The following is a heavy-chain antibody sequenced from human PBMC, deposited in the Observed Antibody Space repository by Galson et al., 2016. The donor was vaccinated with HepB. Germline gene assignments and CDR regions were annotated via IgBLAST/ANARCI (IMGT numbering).Heavy chain of an antibody. CDR1: GYTFAKYT. J-gene: IGHJ4*02. Sequence: SVKVSCMASGYTFAKYTVQWLRQAPGQRLEWMGWINTGDGTTKYSQKFQGRVTFTRDTSASTAYMELSSLRSEDTAVYYCVGEVAAIFRFDFWGPGTLVTVSS. D-gene: IGHD2-21*02. V-gene: IGHV1-3*04. CDR2: INTGDGTT. CDR3: VGEVAAIFRFDF.